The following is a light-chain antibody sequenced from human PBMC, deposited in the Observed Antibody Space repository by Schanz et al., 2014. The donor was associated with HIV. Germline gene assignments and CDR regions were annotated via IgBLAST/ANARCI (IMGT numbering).Light chain of an antibody. V-gene: IGKV1-5*03. Sequence: DIQMTQSPSTLSASVGDRVTITCRASQNIDSWLAWYQQKPGKAPKLLIYKASSLESGVPSRFSGSGSGTEFTLTISSLQPDDFATYYCQQYHSSAWTFGQGTRLEIK. CDR3: QQYHSSAWT. CDR1: QNIDSW. J-gene: IGKJ1*01. CDR2: KAS.